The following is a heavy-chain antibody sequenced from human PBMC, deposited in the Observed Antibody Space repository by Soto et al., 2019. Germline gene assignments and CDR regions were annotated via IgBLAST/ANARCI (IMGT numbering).Heavy chain of an antibody. CDR1: GFSFRTYA. D-gene: IGHD2-8*01. CDR3: ARDNGGY. Sequence: QEQLVESVGGVVQPGRSLRLSCAASGFSFRTYAMHWVRQAPGKGLEWVAVISSDGRKEFYVDSVKGRFTISRDNSKNTLYLQMNSPRADDTAMYYCARDNGGYWGQGTLVTVSS. V-gene: IGHV3-30*04. J-gene: IGHJ4*02. CDR2: ISSDGRKE.